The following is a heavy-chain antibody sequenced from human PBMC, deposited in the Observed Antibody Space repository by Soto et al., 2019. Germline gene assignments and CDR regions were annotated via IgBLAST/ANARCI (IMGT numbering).Heavy chain of an antibody. V-gene: IGHV3-33*01. CDR1: GFTFSSYG. CDR2: IWYDGSNK. Sequence: QVQLVESGGGVVQPGRSLRLSCAASGFTFSSYGMHWVRQAPGKGLEWVAVIWYDGSNKYYADSVKGRFTISRDNSKNTLSLQMTRLRAEGTAVYYCAGDLGSYYGGGYYYGMDVWGQGTTVTVSS. J-gene: IGHJ6*02. CDR3: AGDLGSYYGGGYYYGMDV. D-gene: IGHD1-26*01.